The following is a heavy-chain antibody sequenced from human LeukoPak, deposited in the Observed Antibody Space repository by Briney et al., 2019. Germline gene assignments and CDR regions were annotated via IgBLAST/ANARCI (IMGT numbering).Heavy chain of an antibody. V-gene: IGHV4-59*01. J-gene: IGHJ6*02. D-gene: IGHD2-2*02. Sequence: SETLSLTCTVSGVSISSYYWSWLRQPPGKGLEWVGYIYYSGSTNYNPSLKSRVTISVDTSKNQFSLKLSSVTAADTAVYYCARGVWYCSSTSCYTGTYYYYGMDVWGQGTTVTVSS. CDR2: IYYSGST. CDR1: GVSISSYY. CDR3: ARGVWYCSSTSCYTGTYYYYGMDV.